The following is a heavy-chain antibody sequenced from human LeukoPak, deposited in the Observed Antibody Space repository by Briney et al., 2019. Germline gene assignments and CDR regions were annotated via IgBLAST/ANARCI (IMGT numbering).Heavy chain of an antibody. V-gene: IGHV4-59*06. CDR3: ARETYYDILTGYSPFDY. D-gene: IGHD3-9*01. J-gene: IGHJ4*02. CDR1: GGSISSYY. Sequence: ASETLSLTCTVSGGSISSYYWSWIRQHPGKGLEWIGYIYYSGSTYYNPSLKSRVTISVDTSKNQFSLKLSAVTAADTAVYYCARETYYDILTGYSPFDYWGQGTLVTVSS. CDR2: IYYSGST.